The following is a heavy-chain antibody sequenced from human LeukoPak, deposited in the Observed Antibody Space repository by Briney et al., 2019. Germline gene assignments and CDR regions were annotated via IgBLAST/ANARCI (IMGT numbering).Heavy chain of an antibody. CDR1: GGSFSGYY. CDR2: INHSGST. Sequence: SETLSLTCAVYGGSFSGYYWSWIRQPPGKGLEWIGEINHSGSTNYNPSLKSRVTISVDTSKNQFSLKLSSVTAADTAVYYCARGVYYYDSSGYDNAFDIWGQGTMVTVSS. J-gene: IGHJ3*02. CDR3: ARGVYYYDSSGYDNAFDI. V-gene: IGHV4-34*01. D-gene: IGHD3-22*01.